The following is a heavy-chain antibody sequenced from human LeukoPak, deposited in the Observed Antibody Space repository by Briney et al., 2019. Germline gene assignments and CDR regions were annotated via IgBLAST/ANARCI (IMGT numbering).Heavy chain of an antibody. J-gene: IGHJ4*02. Sequence: SETLSLTCTVSGGSISSGDYYWSWIRQPPGKGLEGMGYIYYSGSTYYNPSLKSRVTISVDTSKNQFSLKLSSVTAADTAVYYCAREGGGSGYYYPFDYWGQGTLVTVSS. CDR1: GGSISSGDYY. D-gene: IGHD3-22*01. CDR2: IYYSGST. CDR3: AREGGGSGYYYPFDY. V-gene: IGHV4-30-4*01.